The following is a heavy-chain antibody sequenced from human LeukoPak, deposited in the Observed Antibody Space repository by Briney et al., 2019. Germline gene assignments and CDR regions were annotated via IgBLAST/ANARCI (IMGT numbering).Heavy chain of an antibody. CDR1: GFTFSSYW. D-gene: IGHD3-10*01. J-gene: IGHJ4*02. Sequence: GGSLRLSCAASGFTFSSYWMYWVRQAPGKGPVWVSRINSDGSSTNYADSVKGRFTISRDNAKNTLYLQMDSLRAEDTAVYYCARGGIRFIDYWGQGTLVTVSS. CDR2: INSDGSST. V-gene: IGHV3-74*01. CDR3: ARGGIRFIDY.